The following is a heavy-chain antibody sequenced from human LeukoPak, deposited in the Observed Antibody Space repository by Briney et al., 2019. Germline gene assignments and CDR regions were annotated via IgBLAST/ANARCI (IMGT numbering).Heavy chain of an antibody. CDR1: RFTLSNYW. V-gene: IGHV3-7*01. CDR3: ARDTSAVRANTYA. J-gene: IGHJ5*02. D-gene: IGHD2-2*01. Sequence: GGSLRLSCAASRFTLSNYWTSWVRQAPGKGLEWVATMGQDGSETYYVDSVKGRFTISRDNAKNSLYLQMNSLRAEDTAVYFCARDTSAVRANTYAWGQGTLVTVSS. CDR2: MGQDGSET.